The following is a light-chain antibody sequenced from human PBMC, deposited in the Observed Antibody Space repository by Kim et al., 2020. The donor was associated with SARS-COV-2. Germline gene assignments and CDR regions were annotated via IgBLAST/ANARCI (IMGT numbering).Light chain of an antibody. CDR1: HTITSNY. CDR3: QQYVVSPRT. CDR2: GVS. J-gene: IGKJ1*01. Sequence: EIVLTQSPGTLSLSPGERATLSCRASHTITSNYLAWYQQKPGRAPRILIYGVSSRATGIPDRFSGSGSGTDFTLTISRLEPDDSAVYYCQQYVVSPRTFGQGTKVEIK. V-gene: IGKV3-20*01.